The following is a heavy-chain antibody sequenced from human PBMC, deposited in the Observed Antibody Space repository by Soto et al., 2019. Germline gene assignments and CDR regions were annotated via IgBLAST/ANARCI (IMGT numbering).Heavy chain of an antibody. CDR2: INPNSGGT. J-gene: IGHJ4*02. CDR3: ARERGKSADIYCCYY. V-gene: IGHV1-2*02. CDR1: GYTFTGYY. Sequence: WASVKVSCKASGYTFTGYYMHWVRQAPGQGLEWMGWINPNSGGTNYAQKFQGRVTMTRDTSISTAYMELSRLRSDDTAVYYCARERGKSADIYCCYYWGQGTLVTVSS. D-gene: IGHD2-15*01.